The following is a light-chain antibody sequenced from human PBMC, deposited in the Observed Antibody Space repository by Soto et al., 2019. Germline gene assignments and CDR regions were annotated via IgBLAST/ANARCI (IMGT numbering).Light chain of an antibody. CDR1: QSVSRN. Sequence: MTQSPDTLSMSPRERATLSYRASQSVSRNLAWYQQRPGKATKLLIDDASRLESGVPSRFSGSGSGTEYALTIRSLQPDSVATDYCQQYNSHSPSAFGQGIKVDIK. CDR2: DAS. J-gene: IGKJ1*01. CDR3: QQYNSHSPSA. V-gene: IGKV1-5*01.